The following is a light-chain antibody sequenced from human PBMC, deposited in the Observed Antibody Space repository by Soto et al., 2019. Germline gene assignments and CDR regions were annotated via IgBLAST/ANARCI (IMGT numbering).Light chain of an antibody. V-gene: IGLV2-18*02. CDR1: SSDVGNYNR. CDR3: CSYTTSSTYV. CDR2: EVS. J-gene: IGLJ1*01. Sequence: QSALTQPPSVSGSPGQSVAISCTGTSSDVGNYNRVSWYQQPPGTAPKLMIYEVSNQPSGVPDRFSGSKSGNTASLTISGLQAEDEADYYCCSYTTSSTYVFGTGTKLTVL.